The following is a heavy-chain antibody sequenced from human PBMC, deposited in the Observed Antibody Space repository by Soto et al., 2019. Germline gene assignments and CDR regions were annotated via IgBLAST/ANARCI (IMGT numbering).Heavy chain of an antibody. CDR3: ARLSEAERH. CDR1: GFIVSSSH. CDR2: LYNHGKT. J-gene: IGHJ4*02. Sequence: EVQLVESGGGLTQPGGSPRLSCVVSGFIVSSSHMIWVRQAPGKGLGGVSILYNHGKTNYVDSVKGRFTITRDNSKNTVYLQLNSLSVEDTVVYYCARLSEAERHWGQGALVTVSS. V-gene: IGHV3-53*01. D-gene: IGHD1-1*01.